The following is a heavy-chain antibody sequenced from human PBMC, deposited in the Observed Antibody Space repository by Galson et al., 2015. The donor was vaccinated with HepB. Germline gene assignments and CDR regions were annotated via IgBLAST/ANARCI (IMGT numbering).Heavy chain of an antibody. CDR3: ARDRGDGYNMIDY. CDR1: GFTFSSYS. CDR2: ISGDGNER. D-gene: IGHD5-24*01. J-gene: IGHJ4*02. Sequence: SLRLSCAASGFTFSSYSIHWVRQTPGNGPESVAVISGDGNERHYADSVKGRFTISRDNSKNTLYLQMNSLRADDTAVYYCARDRGDGYNMIDYWGQGTLVTVSS. V-gene: IGHV3-30-3*01.